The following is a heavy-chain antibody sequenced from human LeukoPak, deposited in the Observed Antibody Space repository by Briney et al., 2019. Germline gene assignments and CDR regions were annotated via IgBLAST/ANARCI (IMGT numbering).Heavy chain of an antibody. D-gene: IGHD3-22*01. J-gene: IGHJ4*02. CDR2: INWNGGST. Sequence: GGSLRLSCAASGFTFDDYCMSWVRQAPGKGLEWVSGINWNGGSTGYADSVKGRFTISRDNAKNSLYLEMNSLRAEDTGLYYCARVYISGYLAPFDYWGQGTLVTVSS. CDR3: ARVYISGYLAPFDY. CDR1: GFTFDDYC. V-gene: IGHV3-20*04.